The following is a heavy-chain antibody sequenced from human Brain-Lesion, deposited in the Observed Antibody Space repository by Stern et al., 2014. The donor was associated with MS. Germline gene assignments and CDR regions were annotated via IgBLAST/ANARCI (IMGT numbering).Heavy chain of an antibody. D-gene: IGHD3-3*01. J-gene: IGHJ4*02. V-gene: IGHV4-31*03. Sequence: QVQLGQSGPGLLKPSQTLSLTCTVSGGAVSSGDRYWSWIRQHPEKGLEWIGYISYSGNTYYNPSLESRVTISMDRSKNQFSLKLRSVTAADTAVYYCARVTEFLRFFYPDYWGQGIRVTVSS. CDR2: ISYSGNT. CDR3: ARVTEFLRFFYPDY. CDR1: GGAVSSGDRY.